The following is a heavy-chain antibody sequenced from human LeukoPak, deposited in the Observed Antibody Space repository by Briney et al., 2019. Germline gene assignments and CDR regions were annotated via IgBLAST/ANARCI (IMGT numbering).Heavy chain of an antibody. D-gene: IGHD5-24*01. CDR2: IHYIGST. V-gene: IGHV4-59*01. Sequence: PSETLFLTCTVSGGSISSYYWSWVRQPPGEGLEWIGYIHYIGSTNYNPSLKSRVTMSVDTSKNQFSLKLSSVTAADTAVYYCARGREMATKIGSAFDIWGQGTMVTVSS. CDR1: GGSISSYY. CDR3: ARGREMATKIGSAFDI. J-gene: IGHJ3*02.